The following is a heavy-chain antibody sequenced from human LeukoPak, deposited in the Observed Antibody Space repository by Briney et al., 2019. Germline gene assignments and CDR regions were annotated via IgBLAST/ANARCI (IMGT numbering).Heavy chain of an antibody. CDR3: GKDIASGAVAGTYCLDY. J-gene: IGHJ4*02. CDR1: GFSFISYA. V-gene: IGHV3-23*01. CDR2: ISGSGGST. Sequence: GGVLRLSCAASGFSFISYAMSWVRQAPGKGLEWVSAISGSGGSTYYADSVKVRFTISRDNSKNTLFLQMNSLRAEDTAVYYCGKDIASGAVAGTYCLDYWGQGTLVTVSS. D-gene: IGHD6-19*01.